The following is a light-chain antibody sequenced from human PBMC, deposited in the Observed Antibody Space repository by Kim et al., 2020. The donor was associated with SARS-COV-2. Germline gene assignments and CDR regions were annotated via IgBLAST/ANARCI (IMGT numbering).Light chain of an antibody. CDR2: GAS. V-gene: IGKV3-15*01. CDR1: QSVSSN. Sequence: EIVMTQSPATLSVSPGERATLSCRASQSVSSNLAWYQQKPGQAPRLLIYGASTRATGIPARFSGSGSGTEFTLTISSLQSEDFAVYYCQQYNKPGTFGPGTKVDIK. J-gene: IGKJ3*01. CDR3: QQYNKPGT.